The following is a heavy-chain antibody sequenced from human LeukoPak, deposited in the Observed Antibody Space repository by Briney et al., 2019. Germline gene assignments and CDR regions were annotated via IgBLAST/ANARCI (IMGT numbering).Heavy chain of an antibody. CDR3: ASDYGDYGDY. J-gene: IGHJ4*02. V-gene: IGHV4-39*07. D-gene: IGHD4-17*01. CDR2: IYYSGST. CDR1: GGSISSSSYY. Sequence: SETLSLTCTVSGGSISSSSYYWGWIRQPPGKGLEWIGSIYYSGSTYYNPSLKSRVTMSVDTSKNQFSLKLSSVTAEDTAVYYCASDYGDYGDYWGQGTLVTVSS.